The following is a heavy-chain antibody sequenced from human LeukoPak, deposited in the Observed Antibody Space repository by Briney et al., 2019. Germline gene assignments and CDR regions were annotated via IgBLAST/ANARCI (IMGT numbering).Heavy chain of an antibody. CDR2: IWSDGHNR. V-gene: IGHV3-30*02. D-gene: IGHD2-8*02. Sequence: GGSLRLSCAASGFTFRNYGMHWVRQATGKGLEWVSFIWSDGHNRFYADSVKGRFTTSRDNSKNMLYLQMDALRAEDTALYFCAKDPGASVSGFHMDVWGKGTTVIVSS. CDR1: GFTFRNYG. CDR3: AKDPGASVSGFHMDV. J-gene: IGHJ6*03.